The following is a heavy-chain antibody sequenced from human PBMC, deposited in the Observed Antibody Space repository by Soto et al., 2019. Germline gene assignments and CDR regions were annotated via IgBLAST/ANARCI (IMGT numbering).Heavy chain of an antibody. CDR2: INPILSMS. CDR1: GDTFSFYT. CDR3: ATSYGSGYRAFDY. D-gene: IGHD3-10*01. J-gene: IGHJ4*02. Sequence: QVQLVQSGAEVKKPRSSVKVSCKASGDTFSFYTINWVRQAPGLGLEWVGRINPILSMSNYAQKFQGRVTMTADKSTNTAYMELRSLRSEDTAMYYCATSYGSGYRAFDYWGQGALVTVSS. V-gene: IGHV1-69*02.